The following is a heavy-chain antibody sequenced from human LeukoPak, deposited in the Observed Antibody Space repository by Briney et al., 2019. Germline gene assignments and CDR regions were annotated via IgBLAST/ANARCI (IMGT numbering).Heavy chain of an antibody. CDR2: MNPNSGNT. Sequence: ASVKVSCKASGYTFTSYDINWVRQATGQGLEWMGWMNPNSGNTGYAQKFQGRVTMTRNTSISAAYMELSSLRSEDTAVYYCARGHTPYDAFDIWGQGTMVTVSS. V-gene: IGHV1-8*01. J-gene: IGHJ3*02. D-gene: IGHD2-15*01. CDR3: ARGHTPYDAFDI. CDR1: GYTFTSYD.